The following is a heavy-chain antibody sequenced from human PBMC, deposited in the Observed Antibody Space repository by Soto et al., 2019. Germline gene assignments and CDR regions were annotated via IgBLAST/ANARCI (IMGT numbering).Heavy chain of an antibody. CDR3: ARTFCGGGACYGLGYYMDV. CDR2: INHSGST. V-gene: IGHV4-34*01. Sequence: QVQLQQWGAGLLKPSETLSLTCSVYGGSFSGYYWSWIRQPPGKGLEWIGEINHSGSTNYSPSLKSRVTISVDTSKNQFSLKLSSVTAADTAVYSCARTFCGGGACYGLGYYMDVWGAGTTVTVSS. CDR1: GGSFSGYY. D-gene: IGHD2-15*01. J-gene: IGHJ6*03.